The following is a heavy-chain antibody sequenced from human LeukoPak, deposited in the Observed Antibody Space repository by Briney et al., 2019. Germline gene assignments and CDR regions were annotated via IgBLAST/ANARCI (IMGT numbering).Heavy chain of an antibody. V-gene: IGHV3-33*01. CDR3: ASGSYQGPFDY. CDR1: GFPFSSYG. J-gene: IGHJ4*02. Sequence: PGGSLRLSCATSGFPFSSYGMHWVRQAPGKGLEWVAVIWHDGNKKYYADSVQGRFTISRDNSKNTLYLQMNSLRVEDTAVYYCASGSYQGPFDYWGQGTLVTVSS. CDR2: IWHDGNKK. D-gene: IGHD1-26*01.